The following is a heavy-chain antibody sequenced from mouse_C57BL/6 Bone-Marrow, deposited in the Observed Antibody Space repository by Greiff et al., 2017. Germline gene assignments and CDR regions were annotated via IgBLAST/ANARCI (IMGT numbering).Heavy chain of an antibody. Sequence: QVQLKESGAELARPGASVKLSCKASGYTFTSYGISWVKQRTGQGLEWIGEIYPRSGNTYYNEKFKGKATLTADKSSSTAYMELRSLTSEDSAVYFCARGFITTLDYWGQGTSVTVSS. V-gene: IGHV1-81*01. CDR3: ARGFITTLDY. D-gene: IGHD1-1*01. CDR1: GYTFTSYG. CDR2: IYPRSGNT. J-gene: IGHJ4*01.